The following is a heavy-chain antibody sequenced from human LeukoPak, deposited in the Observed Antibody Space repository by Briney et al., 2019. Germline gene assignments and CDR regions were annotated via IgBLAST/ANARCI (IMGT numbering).Heavy chain of an antibody. CDR3: ASKSYYDSSGYIRYYYFDY. D-gene: IGHD3-22*01. CDR2: INHSGST. CDR1: GGSFSGYY. Sequence: SETLSLTCAVYGGSFSGYYWSWIRQPPGKGLEWIGEINHSGSTNYNPSLKSRVTISVDTSKNQFSLKLSSVTAADTAVYYCASKSYYDSSGYIRYYYFDYWGQGTLVTVSS. V-gene: IGHV4-34*01. J-gene: IGHJ4*02.